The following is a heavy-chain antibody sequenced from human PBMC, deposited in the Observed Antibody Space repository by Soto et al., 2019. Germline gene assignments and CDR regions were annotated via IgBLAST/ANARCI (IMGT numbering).Heavy chain of an antibody. CDR2: ISSDGTLK. D-gene: IGHD1-26*01. Sequence: QVQLVESGGGVVQPGRSLRLSCAASGFTFYNYIIHWVRQAPGKGLEWVAVISSDGTLKYYPDSVKGRFTISRDNSQNTLDLQMNSLRAEDTAVYYCARRRVGRGPFDFWGQGTLVTVSS. CDR1: GFTFYNYI. V-gene: IGHV3-30-3*01. CDR3: ARRRVGRGPFDF. J-gene: IGHJ4*02.